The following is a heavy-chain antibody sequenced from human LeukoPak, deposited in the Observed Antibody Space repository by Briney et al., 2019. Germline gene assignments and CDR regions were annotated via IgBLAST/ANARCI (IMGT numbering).Heavy chain of an antibody. CDR3: ANEYSAYDGGHAFDI. CDR2: FYPEEGET. J-gene: IGHJ3*02. Sequence: EASVKDSCKDSGYTLTELFMHWVRQAPGKGREWMGLFYPEEGETIYVQKFQGGVTMTEDTSTDTAYMELSSLRSEDTAVYYCANEYSAYDGGHAFDIWGQGTMVTVSS. CDR1: GYTLTELF. V-gene: IGHV1-24*01. D-gene: IGHD5-12*01.